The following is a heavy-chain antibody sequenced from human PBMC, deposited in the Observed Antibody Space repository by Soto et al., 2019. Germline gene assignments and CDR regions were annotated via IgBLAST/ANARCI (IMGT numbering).Heavy chain of an antibody. D-gene: IGHD3-16*01. CDR3: ARGTPVPTYFFDY. CDR1: GGTSSSYT. CDR2: IIPMFGFA. J-gene: IGHJ4*02. Sequence: QVQLVQSGAEVKQPGSSVKVSCTASGGTSSSYTISWVRQAPGQGLEWMGRIIPMFGFAKYAQKFQGRVTITGDRSSKTAYMELSSLSSEDTAVYYCARGTPVPTYFFDYWGQGTLLSVSS. V-gene: IGHV1-69*02.